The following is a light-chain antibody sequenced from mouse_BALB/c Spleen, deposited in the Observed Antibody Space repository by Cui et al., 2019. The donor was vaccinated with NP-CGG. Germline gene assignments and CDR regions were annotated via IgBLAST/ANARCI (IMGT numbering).Light chain of an antibody. Sequence: VVSQESALTTSPGKTVTLTCRSSTGAVTTSNYANWVQEKPDHLFTGLIGGTNNRAPGVPARFSGSLIGDKAALTITGAQTEDEAIYFCALWYSNHWVFGGGTKLTVL. CDR2: GTN. J-gene: IGLJ1*01. CDR3: ALWYSNHWV. V-gene: IGLV1*01. CDR1: TGAVTTSNY.